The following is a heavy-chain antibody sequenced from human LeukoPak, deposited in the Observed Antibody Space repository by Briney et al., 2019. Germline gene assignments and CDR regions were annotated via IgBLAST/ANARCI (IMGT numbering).Heavy chain of an antibody. V-gene: IGHV1-18*01. Sequence: ASVKVSCKASGYTFTSYGISWVRQAPGQGLEWMGWISAYNGNTNYAQKLQGRVTMTTDTSTSTAYMELRSLRSNDTAVYYCASYADSSGWFDYWGQGTLVTVSS. CDR1: GYTFTSYG. CDR3: ASYADSSGWFDY. D-gene: IGHD6-19*01. CDR2: ISAYNGNT. J-gene: IGHJ4*02.